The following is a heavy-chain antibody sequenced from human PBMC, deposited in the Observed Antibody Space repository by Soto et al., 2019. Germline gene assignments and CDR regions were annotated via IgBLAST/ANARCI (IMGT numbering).Heavy chain of an antibody. V-gene: IGHV3-64D*08. CDR2: ISSNGGST. CDR3: VKDREVVVAAVYYFDY. CDR1: GFTFSSYA. Sequence: GGSLRLSCSASGFTFSSYAMHWVRQAPGKGLEYVSAISSNGGSTYYADSVKGRFTISRDNSKNTLYLQMSSLRAEDTAVYYCVKDREVVVAAVYYFDYWGQGTLVTVSS. D-gene: IGHD2-15*01. J-gene: IGHJ4*02.